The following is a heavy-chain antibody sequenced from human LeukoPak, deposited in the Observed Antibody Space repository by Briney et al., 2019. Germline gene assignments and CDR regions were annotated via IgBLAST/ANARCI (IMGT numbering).Heavy chain of an antibody. CDR2: INIDGSST. V-gene: IGHV3-74*03. Sequence: GGSLRLSCAASGFSFSRYWLHWVRRAPGKGLVWVSRINIDGSSTMYADSVKGRFTISRDNAKNTLYVQMNSLRAEDTAVYYCARSAYYYDSGGYYHHDAFDIWGQGTMVTVSS. J-gene: IGHJ3*02. CDR1: GFSFSRYW. D-gene: IGHD3-22*01. CDR3: ARSAYYYDSGGYYHHDAFDI.